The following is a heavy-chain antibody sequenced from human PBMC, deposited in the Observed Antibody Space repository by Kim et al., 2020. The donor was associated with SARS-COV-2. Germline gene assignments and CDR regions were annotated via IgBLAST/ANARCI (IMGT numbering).Heavy chain of an antibody. Sequence: GGSLRLSCAASGFTSGDYAMSWFRQSPGKGLEWVGFIRGKLYGGTTEYAASVKGRFTISRDDSTSVAYLQMNSLKIEDTAVYYCSRDRGGTGTTTYYYSSARDVSLDLGGQGTTVTVSS. D-gene: IGHD2-21*02. CDR2: IRGKLYGGTT. CDR1: GFTSGDYA. CDR3: SRDRGGTGTTTYYYSSARDVSLDL. J-gene: IGHJ6*02. V-gene: IGHV3-49*03.